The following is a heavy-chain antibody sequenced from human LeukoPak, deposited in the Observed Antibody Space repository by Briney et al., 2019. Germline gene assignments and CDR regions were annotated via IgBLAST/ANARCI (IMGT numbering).Heavy chain of an antibody. D-gene: IGHD3-22*01. J-gene: IGHJ4*02. CDR2: INWNGGST. V-gene: IGHV3-20*04. CDR3: ARGPAYYDSSGYYYDY. Sequence: GGSLRLSCAASGFTFDDYGMSWVRQAPGKGLEWVSGINWNGGSTGYADSVKGRFTISRDNAKNSLYLQMNSLRAEDTALYYCARGPAYYDSSGYYYDYWGQGTLVTASS. CDR1: GFTFDDYG.